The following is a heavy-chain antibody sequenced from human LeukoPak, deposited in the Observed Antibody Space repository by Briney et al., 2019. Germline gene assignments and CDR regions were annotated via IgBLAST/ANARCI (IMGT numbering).Heavy chain of an antibody. J-gene: IGHJ4*02. Sequence: GGSLRLSCTASGFTFSDYYMSWIRQAPGKGLEWVSYISSSGSTIYYADSVKGRFTISRDNAKNSLYLQMNSLRAEDTAVYYCARDADSSGYYSKGTSYLDYWGQGTLVTVSS. CDR3: ARDADSSGYYSKGTSYLDY. CDR2: ISSSGSTI. CDR1: GFTFSDYY. D-gene: IGHD3-22*01. V-gene: IGHV3-11*04.